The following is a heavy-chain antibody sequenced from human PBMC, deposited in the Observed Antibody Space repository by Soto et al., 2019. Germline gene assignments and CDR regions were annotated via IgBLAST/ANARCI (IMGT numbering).Heavy chain of an antibody. CDR3: ARDGSTVTTGAPEGGYFDL. CDR2: INPSGGST. Sequence: QVQLVQSGAEVKKPGASVKVSCKASGYTFTSYYMHWVRQAPGQGLEWMGIINPSGGSTSYAQKFQGRVTMTRDTSTSTVYMELSSLRSEDTAVYYCARDGSTVTTGAPEGGYFDLWGRGTMVTVSS. CDR1: GYTFTSYY. D-gene: IGHD4-17*01. V-gene: IGHV1-46*01. J-gene: IGHJ2*01.